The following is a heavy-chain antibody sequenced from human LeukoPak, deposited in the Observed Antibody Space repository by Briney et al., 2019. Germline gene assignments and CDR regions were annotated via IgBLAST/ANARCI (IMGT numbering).Heavy chain of an antibody. CDR1: GGSFSGYY. CDR2: INHSGST. D-gene: IGHD3-10*01. CDR3: ARVTARSSYYYGSGRSHYYYYYMDV. V-gene: IGHV4-34*01. J-gene: IGHJ6*03. Sequence: SETLSLTCAVYGGSFSGYYWSWIRQPPGKGLEWIGEINHSGSTNYNPSLKSRVTISVDTSKNQFSLKLSSVTAADTAVYYCARVTARSSYYYGSGRSHYYYYYMDVWGKGTTVTVSS.